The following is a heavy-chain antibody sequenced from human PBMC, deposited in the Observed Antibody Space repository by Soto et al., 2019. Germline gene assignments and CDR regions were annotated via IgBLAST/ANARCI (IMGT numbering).Heavy chain of an antibody. CDR3: ARELDIVVVPAASPVGDAFDI. J-gene: IGHJ3*02. CDR1: GYTFTSYY. Sequence: ASVKVSCKASGYTFTSYYMHWVRQAPGQGLEWMGIINPSGGSTSYAQKFQGRVTMTRDTSTSTVYMELSSLRSEDTAVYYCARELDIVVVPAASPVGDAFDIWGQGTVVTVSS. V-gene: IGHV1-46*01. D-gene: IGHD2-2*03. CDR2: INPSGGST.